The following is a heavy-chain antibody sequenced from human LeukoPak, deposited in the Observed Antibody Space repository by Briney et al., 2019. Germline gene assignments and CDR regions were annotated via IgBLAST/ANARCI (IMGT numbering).Heavy chain of an antibody. J-gene: IGHJ4*02. CDR2: IYYSGST. CDR1: GGSISSSSYY. Sequence: PSETLSLTCAVSGGSISSSSYYWGWIRQPPGKGLEWIATIYYSGSTYYNPSLKSRVTISVDTSKNQFSLKLNSVTAADTAVYYCARRPGGDRYYFDYWGQGTLVTVSS. CDR3: ARRPGGDRYYFDY. V-gene: IGHV4-39*01. D-gene: IGHD2-21*02.